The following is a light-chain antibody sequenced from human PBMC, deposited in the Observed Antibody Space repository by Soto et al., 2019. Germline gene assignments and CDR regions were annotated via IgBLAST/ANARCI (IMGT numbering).Light chain of an antibody. CDR1: QSVSNY. Sequence: EIVLTQSPATLSLSPGEKATLSCRASQSVSNYLAWYQQKPGQAPRLLIYDASTRATSIPARFSGSGSGTAFTLTISRLEPEDFAVYYCQQHSNWPPLTFGGGTKVEIK. CDR3: QQHSNWPPLT. J-gene: IGKJ4*01. V-gene: IGKV3-11*01. CDR2: DAS.